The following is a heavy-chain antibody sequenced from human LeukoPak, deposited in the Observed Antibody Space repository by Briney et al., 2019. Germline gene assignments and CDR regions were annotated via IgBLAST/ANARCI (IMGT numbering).Heavy chain of an antibody. Sequence: GASVKVSCKASGYTFTSYYMHWVRQAPGQGLEWMGIINPCGGSTSYAQKFQGRVTMTRDTSTSTVYMELSSLRSEDTAVYYCARVVPAATPSYYYFDYWGQGTLVTVSS. CDR2: INPCGGST. CDR1: GYTFTSYY. J-gene: IGHJ4*02. V-gene: IGHV1-46*03. CDR3: ARVVPAATPSYYYFDY. D-gene: IGHD2-2*01.